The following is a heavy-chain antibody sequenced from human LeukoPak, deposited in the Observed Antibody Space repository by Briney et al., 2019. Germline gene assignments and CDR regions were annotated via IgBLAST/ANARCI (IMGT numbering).Heavy chain of an antibody. J-gene: IGHJ6*04. Sequence: GESLKISCRGSGYSFTSYWISWVRQMPGKGLGWMGRIDPSDSYTNYSPSFQGHVTISADKPISTAYLQWSSLKASDTAMYYCACSSWYYYYYGMDVWGKGTTVTVSS. D-gene: IGHD6-13*01. CDR1: GYSFTSYW. CDR3: ACSSWYYYYYGMDV. CDR2: IDPSDSYT. V-gene: IGHV5-10-1*01.